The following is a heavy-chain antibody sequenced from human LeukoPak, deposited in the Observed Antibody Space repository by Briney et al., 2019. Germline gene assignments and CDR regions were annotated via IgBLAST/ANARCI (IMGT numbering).Heavy chain of an antibody. CDR3: AKFPKPYRSGLDY. Sequence: GGSPRLSCAASGFTFSSYAMSWVRQAPGKGLEWVSAISGSGGSTYYAAPVKGRLTISRDNSKNTLHLQMNSLRAEDTAVYYCAKFPKPYRSGLDYWGQGPLVTVSS. CDR2: ISGSGGST. D-gene: IGHD6-19*01. J-gene: IGHJ4*02. CDR1: GFTFSSYA. V-gene: IGHV3-23*01.